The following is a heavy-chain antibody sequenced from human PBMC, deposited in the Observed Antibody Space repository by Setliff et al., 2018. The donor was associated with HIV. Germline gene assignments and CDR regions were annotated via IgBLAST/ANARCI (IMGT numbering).Heavy chain of an antibody. D-gene: IGHD3-22*01. Sequence: GGSLRLSCAASGFTFSSYHMDWVRQAPGKGLEWVSYITSTSSIIYYADSVKGRFTISRDNAKNSLNLEMNSLRAEDTAIYYCASSRPPDDSSGYLDHWGQGTLVTAPQ. J-gene: IGHJ4*01. CDR2: ITSTSSII. CDR1: GFTFSSYH. V-gene: IGHV3-48*04. CDR3: ASSRPPDDSSGYLDH.